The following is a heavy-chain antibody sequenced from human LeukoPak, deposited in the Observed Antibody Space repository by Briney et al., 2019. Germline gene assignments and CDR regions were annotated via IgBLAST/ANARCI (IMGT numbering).Heavy chain of an antibody. J-gene: IGHJ3*02. CDR3: ARSIYGGGGQNDAFDI. V-gene: IGHV1-69*04. CDR2: IIPILGIA. Sequence: GASVKVSCKASGGTFSSYAISWVRQAPGQGLEWMGRIIPILGIANYAQKFQGRVTITADKSTSTAYMELSSLRSEDTAVYYCARSIYGGGGQNDAFDIWGQGTMVTVSS. D-gene: IGHD4/OR15-4a*01. CDR1: GGTFSSYA.